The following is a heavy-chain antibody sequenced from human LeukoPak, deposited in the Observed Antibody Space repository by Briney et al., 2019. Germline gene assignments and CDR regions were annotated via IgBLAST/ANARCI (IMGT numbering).Heavy chain of an antibody. CDR3: ARVGGYSGYDLAFEHYYYYMDV. Sequence: GGSLRLSCAASGFTFSSYWMSWVRQAPGKGLEWVSSISSSSSYIYYADSVKGRFTISRDNAKNSLYLQMNSLRAEDTAVYYCARVGGYSGYDLAFEHYYYYMDVWGKGTTVTVSS. V-gene: IGHV3-21*01. J-gene: IGHJ6*03. D-gene: IGHD5-12*01. CDR1: GFTFSSYW. CDR2: ISSSSSYI.